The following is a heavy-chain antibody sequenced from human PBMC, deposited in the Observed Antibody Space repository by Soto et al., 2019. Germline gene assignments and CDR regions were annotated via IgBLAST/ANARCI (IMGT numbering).Heavy chain of an antibody. CDR2: ISYSGRT. Sequence: QVQLQESGPGLVQPSQTLSLTCTVSGGSISSGGYYWSWIRQHPGTGLEWIGHISYSGRTYYNTSLKSGVTTSVDTSRNQFSLIVDSVTAADTAVSYCARGVLHWGQGTLVTVSS. CDR3: ARGVLH. V-gene: IGHV4-31*03. CDR1: GGSISSGGYY. J-gene: IGHJ4*01.